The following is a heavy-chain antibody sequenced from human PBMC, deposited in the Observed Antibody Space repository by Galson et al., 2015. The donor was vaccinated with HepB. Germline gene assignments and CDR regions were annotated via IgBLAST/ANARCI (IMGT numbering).Heavy chain of an antibody. CDR2: INRVGSIP. J-gene: IGHJ4*02. Sequence: SLRLSCAASGFTFNSYWIYWVRQAPGKGLVWVSRINRVGSIPSYADSVKGRFTISRDNAKNTVYLQMNGLGSEDTAVYYCARENHDYGDYGLDYWGQGTRVTVSS. CDR3: ARENHDYGDYGLDY. CDR1: GFTFNSYW. V-gene: IGHV3-74*01. D-gene: IGHD4-17*01.